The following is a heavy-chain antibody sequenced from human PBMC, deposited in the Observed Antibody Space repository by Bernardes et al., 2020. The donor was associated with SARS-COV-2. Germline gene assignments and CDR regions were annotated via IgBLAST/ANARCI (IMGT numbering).Heavy chain of an antibody. J-gene: IGHJ6*02. V-gene: IGHV4-39*01. CDR2: LSYGGNT. D-gene: IGHD3-3*01. Sequence: SETLSLTCSVSGDSINSASYRWGWIRQAPGKGLEWIGSLSYGGNTYYTPSLRSRVTMSADTSKNQFSLKLSSVTAADTAVYYCARQDIGAIFGVVITPAGMDVWGQGTTVTVYS. CDR1: GDSINSASYR. CDR3: ARQDIGAIFGVVITPAGMDV.